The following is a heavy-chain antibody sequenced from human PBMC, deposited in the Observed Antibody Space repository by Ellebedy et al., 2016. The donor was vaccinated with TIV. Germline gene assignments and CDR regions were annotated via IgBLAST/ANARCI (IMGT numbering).Heavy chain of an antibody. CDR3: ARDRDQVHRHFMDV. D-gene: IGHD1-1*01. V-gene: IGHV1-69*13. J-gene: IGHJ6*03. CDR1: GGTFSSYG. Sequence: SVKVSCXASGGTFSSYGIRWVRQAPGQGLEWMGGIIPFYGTTNYAQKFQGRVTITADESTSTAYMELSSLRSDDTAVYYCARDRDQVHRHFMDVWGKGTTVTVSS. CDR2: IIPFYGTT.